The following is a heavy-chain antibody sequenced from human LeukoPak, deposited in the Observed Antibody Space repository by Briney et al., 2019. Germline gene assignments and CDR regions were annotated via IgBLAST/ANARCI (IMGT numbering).Heavy chain of an antibody. CDR2: IYTSGST. J-gene: IGHJ6*03. D-gene: IGHD3-3*01. CDR3: ARDGEAIFGVVDAKYMDV. CDR1: GGSISSYY. Sequence: SETLSLTCTVSGGSISSYYWSWIRQPAGKGLEWIGRIYTSGSTNYNPSLKSRVTMSVDTSKNQFSLKLSSVTAADTAVYYCARDGEAIFGVVDAKYMDVWGIGTTVTVSS. V-gene: IGHV4-4*07.